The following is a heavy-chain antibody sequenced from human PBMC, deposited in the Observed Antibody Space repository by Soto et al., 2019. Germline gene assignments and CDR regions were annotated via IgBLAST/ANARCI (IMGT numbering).Heavy chain of an antibody. Sequence: ASVKVSCKASGYTFTSYAMHWVRQAPGQRLEWMGWINAGNGNTKYSQKFQGRVTITRDTSASTAYMELSSLKTEDTAVYYCTRPDSSGYPDYYYYGMDVWGQGTTVTVSS. J-gene: IGHJ6*02. CDR1: GYTFTSYA. CDR2: INAGNGNT. CDR3: TRPDSSGYPDYYYYGMDV. V-gene: IGHV1-3*01. D-gene: IGHD3-22*01.